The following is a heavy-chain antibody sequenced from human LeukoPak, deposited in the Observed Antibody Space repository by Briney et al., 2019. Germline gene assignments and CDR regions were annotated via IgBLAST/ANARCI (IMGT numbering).Heavy chain of an antibody. J-gene: IGHJ4*02. CDR3: AKSPVADPRRYYDSSGYSLY. CDR1: GFTFSSYA. CDR2: ISGSGGST. V-gene: IGHV3-23*01. D-gene: IGHD3-22*01. Sequence: GGSLRLSCAASGFTFSSYAMSWVRQAPGKGLEWVSAISGSGGSTYYADSVKGRFTISRDNSKNTLYLQMNSLRAEDTAVYYCAKSPVADPRRYYDSSGYSLYWGQGTLVTVSS.